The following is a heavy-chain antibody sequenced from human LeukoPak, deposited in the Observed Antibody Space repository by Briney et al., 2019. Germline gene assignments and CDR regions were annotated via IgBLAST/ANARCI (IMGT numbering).Heavy chain of an antibody. J-gene: IGHJ4*02. V-gene: IGHV3-48*04. Sequence: GGSLRISCKASGFSFSNYYMNWVRQAPGKGLEWLSHINGRGGIINYADSVKGRFTISRDDARNSLDLHMSSLGAEDTAVYYCAREGDGSRYYFDYWGQGILVTVSS. CDR3: AREGDGSRYYFDY. D-gene: IGHD2-21*01. CDR2: INGRGGII. CDR1: GFSFSNYY.